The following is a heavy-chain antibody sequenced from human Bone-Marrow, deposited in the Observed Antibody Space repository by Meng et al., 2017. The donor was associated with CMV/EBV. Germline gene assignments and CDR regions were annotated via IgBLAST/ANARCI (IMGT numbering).Heavy chain of an antibody. J-gene: IGHJ3*01. Sequence: SGYTFSGFFIHWVRQAPGQGLEWMGRINPNNGDTHYPRNFQGRVTMTRDTAMTTTYMELARLTSDDTAVYFCAREQYGGNTYAFDFWGQGTMVTVSS. CDR3: AREQYGGNTYAFDF. CDR1: GYTFSGFF. CDR2: INPNNGDT. D-gene: IGHD4/OR15-4a*01. V-gene: IGHV1-2*02.